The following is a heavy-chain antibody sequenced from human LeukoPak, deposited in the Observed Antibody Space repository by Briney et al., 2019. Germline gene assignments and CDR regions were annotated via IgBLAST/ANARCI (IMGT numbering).Heavy chain of an antibody. CDR1: GYTFTSYD. CDR3: ASVSRREDDSSGYYYLGANFDY. Sequence: ASVKVSCKASGYTFTSYDINWVRQATGQGLEWMGWMNPNSGNTGYAQKFQGRVTMTRNTSISTAYMELSSLRSEDTAVYYCASVSRREDDSSGYYYLGANFDYWGQGTLVTVSS. J-gene: IGHJ4*02. D-gene: IGHD3-22*01. CDR2: MNPNSGNT. V-gene: IGHV1-8*01.